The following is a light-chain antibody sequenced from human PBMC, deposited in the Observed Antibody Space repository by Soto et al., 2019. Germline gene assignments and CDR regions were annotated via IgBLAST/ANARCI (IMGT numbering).Light chain of an antibody. CDR3: QQLNSYPLT. V-gene: IGKV1-9*01. CDR2: AAS. CDR1: QGISSY. J-gene: IGKJ4*01. Sequence: IQLTQSPSFLSASVGDRVTITCRASQGISSYLAWYQQKPGKAPKLLIYAASTLQSGVPSRFSGGGSGTEFTLTISSLQPEDFATYYCQQLNSYPLTFDGGTKVDIK.